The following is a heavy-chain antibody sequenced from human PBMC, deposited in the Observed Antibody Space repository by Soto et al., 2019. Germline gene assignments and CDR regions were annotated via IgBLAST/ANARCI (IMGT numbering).Heavy chain of an antibody. CDR3: ETAPIEDSSGYRFDY. CDR1: GDSLTNVGHY. CDR2: IYYSGST. J-gene: IGHJ4*02. D-gene: IGHD3-22*01. V-gene: IGHV4-39*01. Sequence: PSETLSLTCSVSGDSLTNVGHYWTWIRQPPGKGLEWIGSIYYSGSTYYNPSLKSRVTISVDTSKNQFSLKLSSVTAADTAVYYCETAPIEDSSGYRFDYWGQGTLVTVSS.